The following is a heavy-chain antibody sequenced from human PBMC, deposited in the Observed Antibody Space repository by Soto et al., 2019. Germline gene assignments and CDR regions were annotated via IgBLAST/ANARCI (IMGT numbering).Heavy chain of an antibody. CDR2: ISSSSSTI. CDR3: ASGGIYDSSLSLFDY. J-gene: IGHJ4*02. Sequence: EVQLVESGGGLVQPGGSLRLSCAASGFTFSSYSMNWVRQAPGKGLEWVSYISSSSSTIYYADSVKGRFTISRDNAKNSLYLQMNSLRDEDTAVYYCASGGIYDSSLSLFDYWCQGTLVTVSS. CDR1: GFTFSSYS. D-gene: IGHD3-22*01. V-gene: IGHV3-48*02.